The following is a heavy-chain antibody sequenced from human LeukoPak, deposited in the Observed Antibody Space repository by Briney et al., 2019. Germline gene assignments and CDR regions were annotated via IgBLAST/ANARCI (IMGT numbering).Heavy chain of an antibody. D-gene: IGHD1-1*01. J-gene: IGHJ3*02. Sequence: SETLSLTCTVSGGSISSYYWSWIRQPPGKGLEWIGYIYYSGSTNYNPSLKSRVTISVDRSKNQFSLKLSSVTAADTAVYYCARHRSVHYDAFDMWGQGTMVTISS. CDR3: ARHRSVHYDAFDM. V-gene: IGHV4-59*08. CDR1: GGSISSYY. CDR2: IYYSGST.